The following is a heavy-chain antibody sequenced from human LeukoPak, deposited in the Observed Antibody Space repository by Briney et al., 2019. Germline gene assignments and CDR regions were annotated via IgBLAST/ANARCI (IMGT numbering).Heavy chain of an antibody. D-gene: IGHD3-3*01. CDR1: GGSISSSSYY. CDR3: ARDPEGHGYYFDY. CDR2: IYYSGSS. Sequence: KASETLSLTCTVSGGSISSSSYYWGWIRQPPGKGLEWIESIYYSGSSYYNPSLKSRVSMSVDTSKNQFSLKLSSLTAADTAVYYCARDPEGHGYYFDYWGQGALVTVSS. J-gene: IGHJ4*02. V-gene: IGHV4-39*07.